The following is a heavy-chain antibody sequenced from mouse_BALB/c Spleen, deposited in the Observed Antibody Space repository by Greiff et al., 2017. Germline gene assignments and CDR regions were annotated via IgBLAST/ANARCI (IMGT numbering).Heavy chain of an antibody. CDR1: GYTFTDYN. J-gene: IGHJ1*01. D-gene: IGHD2-2*01. CDR3: AREGGYDDWYFDV. CDR2: IYPYNGGT. Sequence: VQLQQSGPELVKPGASVKISCKASGYTFTDYNMHWVKQSHGKSLEWIGYIYPYNGGTGYNQKFKSKATLTVDNSSSTAYMELRSLTSEDSAVYYCAREGGYDDWYFDVWGAGTTVTVSS. V-gene: IGHV1S29*02.